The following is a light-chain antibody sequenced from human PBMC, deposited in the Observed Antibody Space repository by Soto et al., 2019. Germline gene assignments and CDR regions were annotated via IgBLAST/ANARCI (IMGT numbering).Light chain of an antibody. Sequence: QSALTQPASVSGSPGQSITISCTGTSSDIGYYNYVSWYQQHPGKAPKLMIYEVTNRPSGVSNRFSGSKSGNTASLTITGLQTEDEADYYCSSYSSSSTLVVFGTGTKVTVL. V-gene: IGLV2-14*01. CDR1: SSDIGYYNY. J-gene: IGLJ1*01. CDR2: EVT. CDR3: SSYSSSSTLVV.